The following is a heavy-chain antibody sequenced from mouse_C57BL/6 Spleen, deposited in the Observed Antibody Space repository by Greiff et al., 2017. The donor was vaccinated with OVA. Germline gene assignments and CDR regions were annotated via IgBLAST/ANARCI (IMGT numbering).Heavy chain of an antibody. CDR2: IYPGNSDT. CDR1: GYTFTSYW. Sequence: EVQLQQSGTVLSRPGASVKMSCKTSGYTFTSYWMHWVKQRPGQGLEWIGAIYPGNSDTSYNQKFKGKAKLTAVTSASTAYMELSSLTNEDSAVYYCTRSYSNYDYFDYWGQGTTLTVSS. J-gene: IGHJ2*01. D-gene: IGHD2-5*01. CDR3: TRSYSNYDYFDY. V-gene: IGHV1-5*01.